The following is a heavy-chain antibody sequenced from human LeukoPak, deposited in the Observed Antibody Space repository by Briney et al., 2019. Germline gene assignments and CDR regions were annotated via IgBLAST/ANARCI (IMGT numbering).Heavy chain of an antibody. Sequence: ASVNVSCKASGYTFTGYYMHWVRQAPGQGLEWMGWINPNSGGTNYAQKFQGWVTMTRDTSISTAYMELSRLRSDDTAVYYCARGGITGTTRGPTRLNDAFDIWGQGTMVTVSS. CDR3: ARGGITGTTRGPTRLNDAFDI. CDR2: INPNSGGT. V-gene: IGHV1-2*04. D-gene: IGHD1-20*01. J-gene: IGHJ3*02. CDR1: GYTFTGYY.